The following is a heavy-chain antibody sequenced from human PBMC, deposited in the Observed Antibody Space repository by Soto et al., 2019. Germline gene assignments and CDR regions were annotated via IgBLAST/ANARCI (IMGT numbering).Heavy chain of an antibody. CDR1: GFTFSSYS. CDR2: ISSSSNYI. V-gene: IGHV3-21*01. Sequence: EVQLVESGGGLVKPGGSLRLSCAASGFTFSSYSMNWVRQAPGKGLEWVSSISSSSNYIYYADSVKGRFTISRDNAKNSLYLQMTSLRAEDTAVYYCARDLYYYDSGAYYGYWGQGTLVTVSS. D-gene: IGHD3-22*01. CDR3: ARDLYYYDSGAYYGY. J-gene: IGHJ4*02.